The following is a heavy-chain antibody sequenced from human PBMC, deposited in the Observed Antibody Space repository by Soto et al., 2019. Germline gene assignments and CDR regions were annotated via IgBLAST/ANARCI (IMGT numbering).Heavy chain of an antibody. CDR2: ISYDGSNK. V-gene: IGHV3-30-3*01. Sequence: QVQLVESGGGVVQPGRSLRLSCAASGFTFSSYAMHWVRQAPGKGLEWVAVISYDGSNKYYADSVKGRFIISRDNSKNTLYLQMNSLRAEDTAVYYCARDRARWMDIVLVPAAIGENYYYYGMDVWGQGTTVTVSS. CDR3: ARDRARWMDIVLVPAAIGENYYYYGMDV. J-gene: IGHJ6*02. D-gene: IGHD2-2*02. CDR1: GFTFSSYA.